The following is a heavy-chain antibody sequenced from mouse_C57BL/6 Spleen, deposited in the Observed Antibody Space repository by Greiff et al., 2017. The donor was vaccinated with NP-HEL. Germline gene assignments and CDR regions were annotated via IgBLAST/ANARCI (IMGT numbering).Heavy chain of an antibody. D-gene: IGHD1-2*01. CDR3: ARSLYYGHYYAMDY. CDR1: GFSLSTSGMG. CDR2: LYWDDDK. V-gene: IGHV8-12*01. J-gene: IGHJ4*01. Sequence: QVTLKESGPGILQSSQTLSLTCSFSGFSLSTSGMGVSWIRQPSGKGLEWLAHLYWDDDKRYNPSLKSRLTISKDTSRNQVFLKIPSVDTADTATYYCARSLYYGHYYAMDYWGQGTSVTVSS.